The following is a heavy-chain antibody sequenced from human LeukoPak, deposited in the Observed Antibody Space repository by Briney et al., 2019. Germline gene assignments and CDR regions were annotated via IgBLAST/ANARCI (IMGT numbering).Heavy chain of an antibody. V-gene: IGHV4-61*01. CDR1: GDSIISSTYY. D-gene: IGHD2-21*01. J-gene: IGHJ6*03. CDR2: IYYSGST. CDR3: ARASADCGGDCYSFDYYYYMDV. Sequence: PSETLSLTCTVSGDSIISSTYYWSWIRQPPGKGLEWIGYIYYSGSTNYNPSLKSRVTISVDTSKNQFSLKLSSVTAADTAVYYCARASADCGGDCYSFDYYYYMDVWGKGTTVTVSS.